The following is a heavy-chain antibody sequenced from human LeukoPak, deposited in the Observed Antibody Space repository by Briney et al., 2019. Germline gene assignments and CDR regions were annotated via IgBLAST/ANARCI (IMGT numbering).Heavy chain of an antibody. CDR3: ARGLASSNWPHWFDP. CDR2: ISSIDSTT. Sequence: SGGSLGLSCAASGFTFSNYEMSWVRQAPGKGLEWVSYISSIDSTTYYADSVKGRFTISRDNAKNSLYLQMNSLRVEDTAVYHCARGLASSNWPHWFDPWGQGTLVSVSS. V-gene: IGHV3-48*03. CDR1: GFTFSNYE. J-gene: IGHJ5*02. D-gene: IGHD6-13*01.